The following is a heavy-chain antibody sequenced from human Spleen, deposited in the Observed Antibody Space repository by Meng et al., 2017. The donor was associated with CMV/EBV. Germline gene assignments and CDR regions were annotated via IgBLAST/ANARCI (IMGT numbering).Heavy chain of an antibody. V-gene: IGHV1-2*02. CDR2: INPHSGGT. J-gene: IGHJ4*02. D-gene: IGHD2-15*01. CDR1: GYTFPGYY. Sequence: VKLVQIGAEVKKTGASVKVSCKASGYTFPGYYMHWVRQAPGQGLEWMGWINPHSGGTNYAQKFQGRVTMTRDTSISTAYMELSRLRAEDTAVYYCAREELSGGSCYVDYWGQGTLVTVSS. CDR3: AREELSGGSCYVDY.